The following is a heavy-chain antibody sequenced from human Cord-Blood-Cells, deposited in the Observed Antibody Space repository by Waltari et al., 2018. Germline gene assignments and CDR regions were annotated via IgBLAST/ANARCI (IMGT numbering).Heavy chain of an antibody. CDR3: ARVRVVGSGYYYYYYGMDV. CDR2: INHSGST. D-gene: IGHD3-22*01. CDR1: GGSFSGYS. V-gene: IGHV4-34*01. J-gene: IGHJ6*02. Sequence: QVQLQQWGAGLLKPSETLSLTCAVYGGSFSGYSWRWFRQPPGTGLEWIGEINHSGSTNYNPSLKSRVTISVDTSKNQFSLKLSSVTAADTAVYYCARVRVVGSGYYYYYYGMDVWGQGTTVTVSS.